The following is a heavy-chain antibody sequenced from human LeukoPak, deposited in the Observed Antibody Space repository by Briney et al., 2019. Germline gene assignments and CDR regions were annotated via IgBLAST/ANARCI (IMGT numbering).Heavy chain of an antibody. J-gene: IGHJ4*02. D-gene: IGHD6-19*01. V-gene: IGHV4-59*01. CDR3: ARGNGYSSGWDYFDY. Sequence: SSETLSLTCTVSGGSISSYYWSWIRQPPGKGLEWIGYIYYSGSTNYNPSLKSRVTISVDTSKNQFSLKLSSVTAADTAVYYCARGNGYSSGWDYFDYWGQGTMVTVSS. CDR1: GGSISSYY. CDR2: IYYSGST.